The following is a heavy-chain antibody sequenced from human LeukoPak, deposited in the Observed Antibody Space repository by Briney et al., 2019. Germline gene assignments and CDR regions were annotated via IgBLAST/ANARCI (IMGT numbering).Heavy chain of an antibody. D-gene: IGHD3-16*02. Sequence: PGGSLRLSCAASGFTFSDYYMSWIRQAPGKGLEWVSYISSSSSYTNYADFVKGRFTISRDNAKNSLYLQMNSLRAEDTAVYYCARVQGYYDYVWGSYRIGYFDLWGRGTLVTVSS. CDR3: ARVQGYYDYVWGSYRIGYFDL. CDR1: GFTFSDYY. CDR2: ISSSSSYT. J-gene: IGHJ2*01. V-gene: IGHV3-11*06.